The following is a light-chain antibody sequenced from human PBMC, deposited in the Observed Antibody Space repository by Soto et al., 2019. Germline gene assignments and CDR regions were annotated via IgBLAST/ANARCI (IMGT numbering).Light chain of an antibody. Sequence: QPVLTQSPSASASLGASVKLTCTLNSGHSSYAIAWYQQQPDKGPRYLMKVNSDGSHSKGDGIPDRFSGSSSGAERYLTISSLQSEDEADYYCQTWGTGIVVFGGGTKVTVL. V-gene: IGLV4-69*01. CDR3: QTWGTGIVV. J-gene: IGLJ2*01. CDR2: VNSDGSH. CDR1: SGHSSYA.